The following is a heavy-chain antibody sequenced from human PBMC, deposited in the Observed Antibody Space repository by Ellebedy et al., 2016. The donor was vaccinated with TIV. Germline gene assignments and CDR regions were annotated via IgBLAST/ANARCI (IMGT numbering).Heavy chain of an antibody. CDR3: ARGGYGRPFDC. J-gene: IGHJ4*02. CDR1: GFTFSNYW. CDR2: IKQDGSEK. V-gene: IGHV3-7*03. Sequence: GGSLRLSCAASGFTFSNYWMKWVRQAPGKGLEWVANIKQDGSEKYYVDSVKGRCTISRDNAKNSLFLQMNSLRVEDTAVYFCARGGYGRPFDCWGQGTLVTVSS. D-gene: IGHD5-12*01.